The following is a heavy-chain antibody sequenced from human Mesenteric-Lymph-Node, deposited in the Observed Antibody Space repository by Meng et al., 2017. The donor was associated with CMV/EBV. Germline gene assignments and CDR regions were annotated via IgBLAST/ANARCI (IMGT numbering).Heavy chain of an antibody. CDR3: ARMLSLATRHNWFDP. CDR1: GFSLNNPRVG. D-gene: IGHD6-6*01. Sequence: SGPTLVKPPGTLTLTCAISGFSLNNPRVGVSWIRQPPGKALEWLAHIFSNDEKSYSSSLKSRLTISKDTSGGQVVLTMTNMGPVDTATYYCARMLSLATRHNWFDPWGQGTLVTVSS. CDR2: IFSNDEK. V-gene: IGHV2-26*03. J-gene: IGHJ5*02.